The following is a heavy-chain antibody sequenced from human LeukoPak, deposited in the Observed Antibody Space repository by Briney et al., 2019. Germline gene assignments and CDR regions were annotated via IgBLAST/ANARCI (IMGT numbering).Heavy chain of an antibody. Sequence: SETLSLTCTVSGGSISTYYWSWIRQPPGKGLEWIGYIYYSGSTYYNPSLKSRLTISVDTSKNQFSLKLSSVTAADTAVYYCARADYYGSGRRGMDVWGQGTTVTVSS. CDR1: GGSISTYY. CDR3: ARADYYGSGRRGMDV. CDR2: IYYSGST. J-gene: IGHJ6*02. V-gene: IGHV4-59*06. D-gene: IGHD3-10*01.